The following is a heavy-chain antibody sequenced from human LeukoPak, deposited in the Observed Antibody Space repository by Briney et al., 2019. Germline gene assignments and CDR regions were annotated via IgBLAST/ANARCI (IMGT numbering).Heavy chain of an antibody. CDR1: GFTFRGYA. D-gene: IGHD6-13*01. V-gene: IGHV3-23*01. CDR2: ITDSDSGT. Sequence: GGSLRLSCAASGFTFRGYAMSWVRQAPGKGLEWVSAITDSDSGTYYADSVKGRFTISRDNSKNTLYLQMNSLRAEGTAVYYCAKAYGYSSSWTSNYYFYGLDVWGQGTTVTVSS. J-gene: IGHJ6*02. CDR3: AKAYGYSSSWTSNYYFYGLDV.